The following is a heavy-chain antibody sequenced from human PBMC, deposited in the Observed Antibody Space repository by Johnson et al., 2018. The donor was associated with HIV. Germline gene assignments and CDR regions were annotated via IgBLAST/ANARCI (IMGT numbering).Heavy chain of an antibody. V-gene: IGHV3-20*04. CDR1: GFTFGDYG. D-gene: IGHD3-22*01. CDR3: ARAMYYYDTSGYLIRPRAFDI. Sequence: EQLEESGGGVVLPGGSLRLSCATSGFTFGDYGVSWIRQVPGKGLEWVSGISWNGGRTVYVDSVKGRFTIARDNAKNSLFLQMNSLRAEDTALYYCARAMYYYDTSGYLIRPRAFDIWGQGTVVTVSS. CDR2: ISWNGGRT. J-gene: IGHJ3*02.